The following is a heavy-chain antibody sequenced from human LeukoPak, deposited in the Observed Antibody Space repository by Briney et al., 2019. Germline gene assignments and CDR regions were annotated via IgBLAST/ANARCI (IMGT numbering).Heavy chain of an antibody. V-gene: IGHV3-30-3*01. J-gene: IGHJ4*02. Sequence: PGRSLRLSCAASGFTFSSYAMHWVRQAPGKGLEWVAVISYDGSNKYYADSVKGRFTISRDNSKNTLYLQMNSLRAEDTAVYYCAKESPYSYGYYFVYWGQGTLVTVSS. D-gene: IGHD5-18*01. CDR1: GFTFSSYA. CDR3: AKESPYSYGYYFVY. CDR2: ISYDGSNK.